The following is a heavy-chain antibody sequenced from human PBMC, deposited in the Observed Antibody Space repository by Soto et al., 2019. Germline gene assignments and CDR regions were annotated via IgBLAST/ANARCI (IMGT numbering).Heavy chain of an antibody. CDR3: ARGRDEYKLGNV. CDR2: IHPNGST. J-gene: IGHJ6*02. Sequence: QVQLQQWGAGLLKPSETLSLTCAVSGGSLSDYYWPWIRQSPGKGLEWIGEIHPNGSTYYNPSLRSRVTISVDTSKNQFSLKLTSLTAADTAIYYCARGRDEYKLGNVWGHGTTVTVSS. V-gene: IGHV4-34*01. CDR1: GGSLSDYY. D-gene: IGHD1-1*01.